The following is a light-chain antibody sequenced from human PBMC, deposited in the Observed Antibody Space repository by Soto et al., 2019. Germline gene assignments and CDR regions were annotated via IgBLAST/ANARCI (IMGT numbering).Light chain of an antibody. CDR3: QQYYSTPWT. CDR1: QSVLSSSNNKNY. V-gene: IGKV4-1*01. Sequence: DIVLTQSPDSLAVSLGERATINCKSSQSVLSSSNNKNYLTWYQQILGQPPRLLIYWASTRESGVPDRFSGSGSGADFTLTINSLQAEDVAVYYCQQYYSTPWTFGQGTKVEIK. CDR2: WAS. J-gene: IGKJ1*01.